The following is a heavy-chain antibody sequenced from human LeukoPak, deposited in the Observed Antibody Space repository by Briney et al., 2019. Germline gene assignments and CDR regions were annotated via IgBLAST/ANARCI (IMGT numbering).Heavy chain of an antibody. D-gene: IGHD6-6*01. CDR1: GYTFTSYG. CDR3: ARAHGPSIAARTNWFDP. Sequence: GASVKVSCKASGYTFTSYGINWVRQAPGQGLEWMGWISAYNGNTNYAQKLQGRVTMTTDTSTSTAYMELRSLRSYDTAVYYCARAHGPSIAARTNWFDPWGQGTLVTVSS. J-gene: IGHJ5*02. V-gene: IGHV1-18*01. CDR2: ISAYNGNT.